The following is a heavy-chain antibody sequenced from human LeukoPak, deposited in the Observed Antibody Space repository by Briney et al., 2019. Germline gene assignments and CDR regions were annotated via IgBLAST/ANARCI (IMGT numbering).Heavy chain of an antibody. CDR2: IYYSGST. V-gene: IGHV4-39*01. J-gene: IGHJ4*02. D-gene: IGHD5-18*01. CDR1: GGSISSSSYY. CDR3: AGLSEGGYSYGPADY. Sequence: SETLSLTCTVSGGSISSSSYYWGWIRQPPGKGLGWIGSIYYSGSTYYNPSLKSRVTISVDTSKNQFSLKLSSVTAADTAVYYCAGLSEGGYSYGPADYWGQGTLVTVSS.